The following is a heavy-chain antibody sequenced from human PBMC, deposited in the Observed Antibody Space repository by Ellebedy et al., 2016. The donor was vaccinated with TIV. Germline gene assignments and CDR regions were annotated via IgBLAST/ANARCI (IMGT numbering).Heavy chain of an antibody. Sequence: GGSLRLXCAASGFSISSYGMQWVRQAPGKGLECVAVIWHDSSNKFYADPVQGRFTISRDNSKNTLSLQMDSLRAEDTAVYYCVSYFGTAPPYYWGQGTLVTVS. CDR3: VSYFGTAPPYY. D-gene: IGHD1-1*01. V-gene: IGHV3-33*01. CDR2: IWHDSSNK. J-gene: IGHJ4*02. CDR1: GFSISSYG.